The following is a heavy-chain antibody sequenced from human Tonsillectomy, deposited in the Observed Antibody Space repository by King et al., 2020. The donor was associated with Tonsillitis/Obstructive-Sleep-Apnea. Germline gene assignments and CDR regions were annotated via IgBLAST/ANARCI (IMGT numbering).Heavy chain of an antibody. D-gene: IGHD3-3*01. CDR3: AREEGGFWSGQSWWYYYYYMDV. J-gene: IGHJ6*03. V-gene: IGHV3-74*01. Sequence: VQLVESGGGLVQPGGSLRLSCAASGFTFSSYWMHWVRQAPGKGLVWVSRINSDGSSTSYADSVKGRFTISRDNAKNTLYLQMNSLRAEDTAVYYCAREEGGFWSGQSWWYYYYYMDVWGKGTTVTVSS. CDR2: INSDGSST. CDR1: GFTFSSYW.